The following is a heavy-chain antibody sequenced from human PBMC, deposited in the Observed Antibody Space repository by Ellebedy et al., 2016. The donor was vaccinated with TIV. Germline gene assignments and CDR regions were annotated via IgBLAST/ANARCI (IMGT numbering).Heavy chain of an antibody. D-gene: IGHD2-15*01. V-gene: IGHV3-11*05. CDR3: AREYSAFDF. J-gene: IGHJ3*01. CDR2: IGGAQGHT. CDR1: GVTFSDYY. Sequence: GGSLRLXXAASGVTFSDYYMHWIRQAPGKGLERVSFIGGAQGHTYYADSVKGRFTISRDSAENSLHLQMNSLRAEDTAVYYCAREYSAFDFWGQGTMVTVSS.